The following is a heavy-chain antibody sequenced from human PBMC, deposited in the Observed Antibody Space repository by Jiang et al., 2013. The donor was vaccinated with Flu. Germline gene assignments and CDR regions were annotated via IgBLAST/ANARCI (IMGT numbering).Heavy chain of an antibody. Sequence: VESGGGLIQPGGSLRLSCAASGFTVSSNYMSWVRQPPGKGLEWVSVIYSGGNTHYADSVKGRFTISRDNSKNTLYLQMNSLRAEDTAVYYCARDGMSGGSPLGYWGQGTLVTVSS. CDR2: IYSGGNT. CDR1: GFTVSSNY. CDR3: ARDGMSGGSPLGY. J-gene: IGHJ4*02. V-gene: IGHV3-53*01. D-gene: IGHD1-26*01.